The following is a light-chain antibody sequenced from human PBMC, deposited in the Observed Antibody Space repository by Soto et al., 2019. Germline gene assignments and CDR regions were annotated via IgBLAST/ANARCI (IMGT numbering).Light chain of an antibody. Sequence: QSALTQPPSASGSPGQSVTISCTGTSSDVGGYNYVSWYQQHPGKAPKLMIYEVSKRPSGVPARFSGSKSGNTASLTVSGLQAEDEAAYYCSSYAGSHNFVVFGGGTKLTVL. J-gene: IGLJ2*01. V-gene: IGLV2-8*01. CDR2: EVS. CDR3: SSYAGSHNFVV. CDR1: SSDVGGYNY.